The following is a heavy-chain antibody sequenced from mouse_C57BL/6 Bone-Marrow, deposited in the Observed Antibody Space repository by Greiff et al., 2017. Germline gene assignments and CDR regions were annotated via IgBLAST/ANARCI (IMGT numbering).Heavy chain of an antibody. Sequence: VQLKESGPGLVQPSQSLSITCTVSGFSLTSYGVHWVRQSPGKGLEWLGVIWSGGSTDYNAAFISRLSISKDNSKSQVFFKMNSLQADDTAIYYCARIYDGYYVWFAYWGQGTLVTVSA. CDR3: ARIYDGYYVWFAY. D-gene: IGHD2-3*01. CDR1: GFSLTSYG. V-gene: IGHV2-2*01. J-gene: IGHJ3*01. CDR2: IWSGGST.